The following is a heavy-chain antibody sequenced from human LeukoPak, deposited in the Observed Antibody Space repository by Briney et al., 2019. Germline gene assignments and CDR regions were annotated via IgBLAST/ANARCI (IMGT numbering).Heavy chain of an antibody. J-gene: IGHJ6*02. CDR1: GFTFDDYA. CDR3: AKDRNYCGGDCYSGNYGMDV. D-gene: IGHD2-21*02. V-gene: IGHV3-9*01. CDR2: ISWNSGSI. Sequence: GGSLRLSCAASGFTFDDYAMHWVRQAPGKGLEWVSGISWNSGSIGYADSVKGRFTISRDNAKNSLYLQMNSLRAEDTALYYCAKDRNYCGGDCYSGNYGMDVWGQGTTVTVSS.